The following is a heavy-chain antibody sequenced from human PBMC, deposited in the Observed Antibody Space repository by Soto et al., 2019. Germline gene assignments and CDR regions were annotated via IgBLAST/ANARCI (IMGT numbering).Heavy chain of an antibody. D-gene: IGHD2-2*01. Sequence: EVQLVESGGGLVQPGRSLRLSCAASGFTFDDYAMHWVRQAPGKGLEWVSGISWNSGSIGYADSVKGRFTISRDNAKNSLYLQMNSLSAEDTALYYCAKEGGYCSSTSCSGIDYWGQGTLVTVSS. CDR1: GFTFDDYA. CDR3: AKEGGYCSSTSCSGIDY. J-gene: IGHJ4*02. V-gene: IGHV3-9*01. CDR2: ISWNSGSI.